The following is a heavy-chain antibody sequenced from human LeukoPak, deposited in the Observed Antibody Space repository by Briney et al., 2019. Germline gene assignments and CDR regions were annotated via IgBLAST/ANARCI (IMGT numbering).Heavy chain of an antibody. CDR1: GLTFTSHA. Sequence: GGSLRLSCAASGLTFTSHAMSSVRQAPGKGLEWVSAISGSGGSTYYADSVKGRFTISRDNSKNKLYLQMNRLRAEDTVVYYCAKGGRGAYYYYYMDVWGKGTTVTVSS. CDR2: ISGSGGST. D-gene: IGHD2-15*01. J-gene: IGHJ6*03. V-gene: IGHV3-23*01. CDR3: AKGGRGAYYYYYMDV.